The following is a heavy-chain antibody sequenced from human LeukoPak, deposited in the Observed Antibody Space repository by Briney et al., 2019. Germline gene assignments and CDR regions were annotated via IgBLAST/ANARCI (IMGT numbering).Heavy chain of an antibody. CDR2: IIPIFGTA. Sequence: ASVKVSCKASGGTFSSYAISWVRQAPGQGLEWMGGIIPIFGTANYAQKFQGRVTITADESTSTAYMELSSLRSEDTAVYYCARDYDGRSVLRYFDWLPPWLYAFDIWGQGTMVTVSS. CDR3: ARDYDGRSVLRYFDWLPPWLYAFDI. CDR1: GGTFSSYA. J-gene: IGHJ3*02. D-gene: IGHD3-9*01. V-gene: IGHV1-69*13.